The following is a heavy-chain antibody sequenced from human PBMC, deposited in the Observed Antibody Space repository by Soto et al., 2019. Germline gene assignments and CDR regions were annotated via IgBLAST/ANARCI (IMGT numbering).Heavy chain of an antibody. CDR3: ARGGGLDD. Sequence: QVQLVQSGAEVKKPGASVKVSCKASGYSFTSFPIHWVRQAPGQGPECMGWINAANGYTRYSQKFQGRVTITRDTPATTAYMDLSSLTSEDTAVYYCARGGGLDDWGQGTLITVSS. CDR1: GYSFTSFP. V-gene: IGHV1-3*01. D-gene: IGHD3-10*01. J-gene: IGHJ4*02. CDR2: INAANGYT.